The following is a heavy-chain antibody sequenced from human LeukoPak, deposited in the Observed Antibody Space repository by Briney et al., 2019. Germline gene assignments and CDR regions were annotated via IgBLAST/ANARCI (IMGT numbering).Heavy chain of an antibody. V-gene: IGHV4-38-2*02. CDR1: GYSISSGYY. D-gene: IGHD3-22*01. CDR2: IYYSGST. CDR3: ARDSYDSSGYYEPLDY. J-gene: IGHJ4*02. Sequence: SETLSLTCTVSGYSISSGYYWGWIRQPPGKGLEWIGSIYYSGSTYYSPSLKSRVTISVDTSKNQFSLKLSSVTAADTAVYYCARDSYDSSGYYEPLDYWGQGTLVTVSS.